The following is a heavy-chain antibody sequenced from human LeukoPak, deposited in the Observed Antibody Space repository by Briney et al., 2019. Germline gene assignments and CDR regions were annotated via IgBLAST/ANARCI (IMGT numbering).Heavy chain of an antibody. Sequence: PGGSLRLSCAASGFTFSSYSMNWVRQAPGKGLEWVSYISSSSSTIYYADSVKGRFTISRDNAKNSLYLQMNSLRAEDTAVYYCAREAEAPPHILSDYWGQGTLVTVS. V-gene: IGHV3-48*04. CDR2: ISSSSSTI. CDR3: AREAEAPPHILSDY. D-gene: IGHD2-21*01. CDR1: GFTFSSYS. J-gene: IGHJ4*02.